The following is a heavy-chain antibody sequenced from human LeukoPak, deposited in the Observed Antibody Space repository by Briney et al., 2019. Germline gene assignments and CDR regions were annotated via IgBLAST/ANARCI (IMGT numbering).Heavy chain of an antibody. CDR2: FDPEDGET. CDR1: GYTLTELS. V-gene: IGHV1-24*01. Sequence: ASVKVSCKVSGYTLTELSMHWVRQAPGKGLEWMGGFDPEDGETIYAQKFQGRVTMTRNTSISTAYMELSSLRSEDTAVYYCARGYYYDSFSGNWFDPWGQGTLVTVSS. D-gene: IGHD3-22*01. J-gene: IGHJ5*02. CDR3: ARGYYYDSFSGNWFDP.